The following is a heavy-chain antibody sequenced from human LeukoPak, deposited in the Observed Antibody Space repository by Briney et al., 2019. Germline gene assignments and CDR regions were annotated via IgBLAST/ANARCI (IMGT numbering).Heavy chain of an antibody. V-gene: IGHV5-51*01. J-gene: IGHJ4*02. CDR2: IYPGDSDT. Sequence: GESLQISSEGSGYSFTSYWIGGGRQMPGKGLEWMGIIYPGDSDTRYSPSFQGQVTISADKSITTAYLQWSSLKASDTAMYYCARLVSSSYYFDYWGQGTLVTASS. CDR1: GYSFTSYW. CDR3: ARLVSSSYYFDY. D-gene: IGHD6-6*01.